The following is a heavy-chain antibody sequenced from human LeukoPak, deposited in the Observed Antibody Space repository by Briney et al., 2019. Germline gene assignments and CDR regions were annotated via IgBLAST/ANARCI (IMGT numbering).Heavy chain of an antibody. CDR2: ISYGGAT. CDR3: ARHGGTLDYFDY. J-gene: IGHJ4*02. Sequence: SETLSLTCTVSGGSISSYYRSWIRQPPGKGLEWIGYISYGGATSYNPSLKRRVTISVDSPKNRFSLRLSSLTAADTALYYCARHGGTLDYFDYWGPGSLVAASS. V-gene: IGHV4-59*08. CDR1: GGSISSYY. D-gene: IGHD1-26*01.